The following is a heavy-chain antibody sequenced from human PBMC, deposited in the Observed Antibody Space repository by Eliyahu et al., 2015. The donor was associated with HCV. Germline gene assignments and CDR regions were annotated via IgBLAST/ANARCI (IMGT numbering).Heavy chain of an antibody. J-gene: IGHJ6*02. CDR2: IGDSGRST. CDR1: FTSYA. Sequence: FTSYAMNWVRQAPGKGLEWVSAIGDSGRSTYYADSVKGRFTISRDNSKNTLYLQMNSLRAEDTAVYYCAKGDSGYDYYGMDVWGQGTTVTVSS. CDR3: AKGDSGYDYYGMDV. V-gene: IGHV3-23*01. D-gene: IGHD1-26*01.